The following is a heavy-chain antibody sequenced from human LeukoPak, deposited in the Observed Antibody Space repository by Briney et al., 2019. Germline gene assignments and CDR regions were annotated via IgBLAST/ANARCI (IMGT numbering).Heavy chain of an antibody. CDR3: AKWDDSFFYMDV. D-gene: IGHD1-26*01. Sequence: GGSLRLSCAASRFTFNMYAMSWVRQAPGGGLEWVSFISGSGGGTFYRNSVRDRFIISRHNSRNKLFLEMSALRAEDTAMYYCAKWDDSFFYMDVWGKGTTVTVSS. J-gene: IGHJ6*03. CDR2: ISGSGGGT. V-gene: IGHV3-23*01. CDR1: RFTFNMYA.